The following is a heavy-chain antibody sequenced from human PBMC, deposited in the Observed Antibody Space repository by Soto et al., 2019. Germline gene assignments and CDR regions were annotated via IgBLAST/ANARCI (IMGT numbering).Heavy chain of an antibody. V-gene: IGHV4-39*01. D-gene: IGHD1-7*01. Sequence: QLQLRESGPGLVKPSETLSLTCTVSGGSISSSSYYWGWIRQPPGKGLEWIGSIYYSGSTYYNPSLKSRVTISVDTSKNQFSLKLSSVTAADTAVYYCARPRRNYGGYYFDYWGQGTLVTVSS. CDR2: IYYSGST. J-gene: IGHJ4*02. CDR1: GGSISSSSYY. CDR3: ARPRRNYGGYYFDY.